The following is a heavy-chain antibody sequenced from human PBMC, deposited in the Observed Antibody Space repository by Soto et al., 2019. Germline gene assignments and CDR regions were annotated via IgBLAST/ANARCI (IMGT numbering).Heavy chain of an antibody. CDR2: IHSSGKS. J-gene: IGHJ5*02. V-gene: IGHV4-59*01. Sequence: QVRLQESGPQLVKPAATLSLTCTVSGGAFRSYFWSWIRQPPGQGLEWIGNIHSSGKSHYNPSFKSRVSSSIDPSKNHVSVRLTSVTAADTAVYFCATDDPFDPWGQGILVTVSS. CDR3: ATDDPFDP. CDR1: GGAFRSYF.